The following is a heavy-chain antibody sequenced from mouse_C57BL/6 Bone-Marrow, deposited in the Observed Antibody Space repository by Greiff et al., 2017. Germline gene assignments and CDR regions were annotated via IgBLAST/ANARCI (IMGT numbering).Heavy chain of an antibody. V-gene: IGHV14-4*01. D-gene: IGHD2-4*01. CDR2: IDPENGDT. Sequence: VQLQQSGAELVRPGASVKLSCTASGFNIKDDYMHWVKQRPEQGLEWIGWIDPENGDTEYASKFQGKATITAATSSNTAYLQLSSLTSEDTAVYYCTTPSTMITTVDYWGQGTTLTVSS. CDR1: GFNIKDDY. J-gene: IGHJ2*01. CDR3: TTPSTMITTVDY.